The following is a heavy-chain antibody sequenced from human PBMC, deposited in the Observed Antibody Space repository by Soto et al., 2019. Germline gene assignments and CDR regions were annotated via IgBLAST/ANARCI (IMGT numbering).Heavy chain of an antibody. CDR2: ISSSSSYI. Sequence: GGSLRLSCAASGFTFSIYTMNWVRQAPGKGLEWVSSISSSSSYIYYADSVKGRFTISRDNAKNSLYLQMNGLRAEDTAVYYCARDPYGDYYFDYWGQGTLVTVSS. CDR3: ARDPYGDYYFDY. D-gene: IGHD4-17*01. J-gene: IGHJ4*02. V-gene: IGHV3-21*01. CDR1: GFTFSIYT.